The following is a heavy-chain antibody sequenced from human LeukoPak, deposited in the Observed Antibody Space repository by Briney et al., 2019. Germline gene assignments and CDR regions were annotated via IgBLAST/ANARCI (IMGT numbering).Heavy chain of an antibody. J-gene: IGHJ4*02. D-gene: IGHD4-23*01. CDR2: IIPIFGIA. CDR1: GGTFSSYA. V-gene: IGHV1-69*04. CDR3: ARVFYGGISDYYFDY. Sequence: SVKVSCKASGGTFSSYAISWVRQAPGQGLEWMGRIIPIFGIANYAQKFQGRVTITADKSTSTAYMELSSLRSEDTVVYYCARVFYGGISDYYFDYWGQGTLVTVSS.